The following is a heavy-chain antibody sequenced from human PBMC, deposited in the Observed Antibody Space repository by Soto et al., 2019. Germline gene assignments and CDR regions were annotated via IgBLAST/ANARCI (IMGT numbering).Heavy chain of an antibody. V-gene: IGHV4-4*02. Sequence: QVQLQESGPGLVKPSGTLSLTCSVSGGSISTHKWWSWVRQPPGKGLEWIGQVYYSGSAYYNPSFESRVTISVDMAKNQFSLNLASVTAADTAVFYCARGGWGSDPVCEPFDIWGQGTLVTVSS. CDR1: GGSISTHKW. CDR2: VYYSGSA. D-gene: IGHD1-26*01. CDR3: ARGGWGSDPVCEPFDI. J-gene: IGHJ3*02.